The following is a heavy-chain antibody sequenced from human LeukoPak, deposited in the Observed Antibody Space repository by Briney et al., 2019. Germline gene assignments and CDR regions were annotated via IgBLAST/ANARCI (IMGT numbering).Heavy chain of an antibody. CDR1: GFTFDDYA. J-gene: IGHJ4*01. D-gene: IGHD3-10*01. V-gene: IGHV3-9*01. Sequence: SLRLSCAASGFTFDDYAMHWVRQAPGKGLEWVSGISWNSGSIGYADSVKGRFTISRDNAKNTLYLQMNSLRAEDTAVYYCARLSAMLRGPEPIYYFDYWGQGTLVTVSS. CDR2: ISWNSGSI. CDR3: ARLSAMLRGPEPIYYFDY.